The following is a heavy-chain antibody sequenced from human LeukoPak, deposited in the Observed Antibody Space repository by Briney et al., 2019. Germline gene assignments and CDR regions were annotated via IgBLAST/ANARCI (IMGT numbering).Heavy chain of an antibody. CDR1: GFTFSSYE. J-gene: IGHJ4*02. Sequence: GGSLRLSCAASGFTFSSYEMNWGRQAPGKGLEGGSYISSSGSTIYYADSVKGRFTISRDNAKNSLYLQMNSLRAEDTAVYYCATYYDFWSGYSRSYYFDYWGQGTLVTVSS. V-gene: IGHV3-48*03. CDR3: ATYYDFWSGYSRSYYFDY. CDR2: ISSSGSTI. D-gene: IGHD3-3*01.